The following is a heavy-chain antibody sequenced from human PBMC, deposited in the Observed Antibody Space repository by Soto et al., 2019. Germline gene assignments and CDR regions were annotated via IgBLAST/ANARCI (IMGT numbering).Heavy chain of an antibody. CDR2: ISDGSRFT. CDR1: GFTFSTSA. J-gene: IGHJ4*02. Sequence: PGGSLRLSCAASGFTFSTSAMTWVHQAPGKGPEWVSTISDGSRFTYYADSVRGRFTISRDDSKKILFLQMSSLRAEDTAVYFCAKSGPTNYFDSWGQGSLVTV. V-gene: IGHV3-23*01. D-gene: IGHD1-26*01. CDR3: AKSGPTNYFDS.